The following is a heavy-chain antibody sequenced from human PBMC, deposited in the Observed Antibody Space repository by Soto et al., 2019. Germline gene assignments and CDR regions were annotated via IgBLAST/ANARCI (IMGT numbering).Heavy chain of an antibody. V-gene: IGHV4-31*03. J-gene: IGHJ5*02. CDR1: GGSISSSSYY. CDR3: ARATVTPLYWFDP. D-gene: IGHD4-4*01. Sequence: SETLSLTCTVSGGSISSSSYYWGWIRQPPGKGLEWIGYIYYSGSTYYNPSLKSRVTISVDTSKNQFSLKLSSVTAADTAVYYCARATVTPLYWFDPWGQGTLVTVSS. CDR2: IYYSGST.